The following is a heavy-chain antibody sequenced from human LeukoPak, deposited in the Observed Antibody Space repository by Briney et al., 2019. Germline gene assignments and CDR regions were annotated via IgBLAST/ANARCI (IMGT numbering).Heavy chain of an antibody. Sequence: PGGSLRLSCAASGFTFSSYAMSWVRQAPGKGLEWVSAISGSGGGTYYADSVKGRFTISRDNSKNTLYLQMNSLRAEDTAVYYCAKVGYYYGSGSLFDYWGEGTLVTVSS. V-gene: IGHV3-23*01. J-gene: IGHJ4*02. D-gene: IGHD3-10*01. CDR1: GFTFSSYA. CDR3: AKVGYYYGSGSLFDY. CDR2: ISGSGGGT.